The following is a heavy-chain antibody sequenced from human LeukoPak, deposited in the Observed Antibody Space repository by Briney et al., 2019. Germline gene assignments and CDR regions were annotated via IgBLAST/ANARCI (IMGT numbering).Heavy chain of an antibody. Sequence: GGSLRLSCSASGFTFSTYTMNWVRQAPGKGLEWVSYISSGSSTIYYADSVKGRFTISRDNAKNSLYLQMNSLRAEDTAVYYCARVNDDYGDPDWYFDLWGRGTLVTVSS. D-gene: IGHD4-17*01. V-gene: IGHV3-48*04. CDR1: GFTFSTYT. CDR2: ISSGSSTI. J-gene: IGHJ2*01. CDR3: ARVNDDYGDPDWYFDL.